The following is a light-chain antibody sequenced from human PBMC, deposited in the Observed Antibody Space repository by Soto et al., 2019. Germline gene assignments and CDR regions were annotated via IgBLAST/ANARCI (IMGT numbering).Light chain of an antibody. V-gene: IGLV2-14*03. J-gene: IGLJ1*01. CDR3: SSYSSTTTLVV. CDR1: SIGFSGYNY. Sequence: QSVLTQPASVSGSPGQSITLSCSATSIGFSGYNYVCWYHQQPGEAPKLIIYDVNNRPSGVSNRFSGSTSGNTASLTISGLQADDEADYYCSSYSSTTTLVVFGTGTKLT. CDR2: DVN.